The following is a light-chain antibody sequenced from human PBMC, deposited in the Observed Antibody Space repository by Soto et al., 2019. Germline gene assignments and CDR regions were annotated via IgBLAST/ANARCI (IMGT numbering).Light chain of an antibody. CDR1: QSVSSY. V-gene: IGKV1-39*01. J-gene: IGKJ5*01. Sequence: DIPLTQSPSSLSASKAERVTLXCMASQSVSSYLNWYQKKAVKAPKLLIYAASSLQSGVPSRFIGSGSGTHFILTISSLQPEDFATYYCQHIHSIPITFGQGTLLEIK. CDR2: AAS. CDR3: QHIHSIPIT.